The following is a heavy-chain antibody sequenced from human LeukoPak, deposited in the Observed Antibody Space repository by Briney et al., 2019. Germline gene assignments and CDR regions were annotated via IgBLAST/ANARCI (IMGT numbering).Heavy chain of an antibody. CDR3: AKDLGRYRNNYFDY. Sequence: PGGSLRLSCAASGFTFSSYAMSWVRQAPEKGLEWLSTISGSGGGTYYADSVKGRFTISRDDSKNTLYLQMNSLRAEDTAVYYCAKDLGRYRNNYFDYWGQGSPVTVSS. CDR2: ISGSGGGT. V-gene: IGHV3-23*01. D-gene: IGHD1-26*01. CDR1: GFTFSSYA. J-gene: IGHJ4*02.